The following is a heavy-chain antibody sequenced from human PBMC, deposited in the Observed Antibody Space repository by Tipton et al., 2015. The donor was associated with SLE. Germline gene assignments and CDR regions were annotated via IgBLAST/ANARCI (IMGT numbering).Heavy chain of an antibody. CDR3: TRDFVTAAGTAFDY. D-gene: IGHD6-13*01. J-gene: IGHJ4*02. CDR2: ISDSGTIM. CDR1: GFTFSTYE. V-gene: IGHV3-48*03. Sequence: GSLRLSCAASGFTFSTYEMNWVRQAPGKGLEWVSYISDSGTIMSYADSVKGRFTISRDNAKNTLYLQMSSLRSEDTAVYYCTRDFVTAAGTAFDYWGQGNLVTVSS.